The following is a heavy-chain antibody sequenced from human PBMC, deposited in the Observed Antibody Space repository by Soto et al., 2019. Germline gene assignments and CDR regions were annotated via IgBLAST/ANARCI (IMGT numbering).Heavy chain of an antibody. CDR2: ISAYNGNT. CDR3: ARDLDTSGFFVY. V-gene: IGHV1-18*01. J-gene: IGHJ4*02. D-gene: IGHD3-22*01. CDR1: GYTFTRYG. Sequence: GASVKVSFKGSGYTFTRYGISWGRQGPGQGLEWMGWISAYNGNTNYAQKFQGRVTMTTDTSTSTAYMELRSLRSDDTAVYFCARDLDTSGFFVYWGQGTLVTVSS.